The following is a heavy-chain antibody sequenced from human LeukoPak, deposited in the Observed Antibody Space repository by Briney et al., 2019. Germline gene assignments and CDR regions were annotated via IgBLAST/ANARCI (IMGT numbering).Heavy chain of an antibody. CDR1: GFTFSSYA. Sequence: GGSLRLSCAASGFTFSSYAMSWVRQAPGKGLEWVSAISGSGGSTYYADSVKGRFTISRDNSKNTLYLQMNSLRAEDTAVYCCAKVVAVAGYYFDYWGQGTLVTVSS. J-gene: IGHJ4*02. D-gene: IGHD6-19*01. CDR2: ISGSGGST. CDR3: AKVVAVAGYYFDY. V-gene: IGHV3-23*01.